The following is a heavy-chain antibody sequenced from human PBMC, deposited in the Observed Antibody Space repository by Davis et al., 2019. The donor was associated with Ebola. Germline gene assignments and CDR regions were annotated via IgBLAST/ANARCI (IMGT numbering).Heavy chain of an antibody. Sequence: GGSLRLSCAASGFTFSSYGMHWVRQAPGKGLEWVAVIWYDGSNKYYADSVKGRFTISRDNAKNSLYLQMNSLRAEDTAVYYCARTRWISWSYYFDYWGQGTLVTVSS. CDR2: IWYDGSNK. V-gene: IGHV3-33*03. CDR1: GFTFSSYG. CDR3: ARTRWISWSYYFDY. D-gene: IGHD2-2*03. J-gene: IGHJ4*02.